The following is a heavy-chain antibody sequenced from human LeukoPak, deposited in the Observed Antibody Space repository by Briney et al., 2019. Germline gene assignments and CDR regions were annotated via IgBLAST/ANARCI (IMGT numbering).Heavy chain of an antibody. CDR1: GFTFSSYA. CDR3: VSFYETY. D-gene: IGHD2-2*01. CDR2: ISYDGSNK. Sequence: GGSLRLSCAASGFTFSSYAMHWVRQAPGKGLEWVAVISYDGSNKYYADSVKGRFTISKDNAKNTVYLQMNDLRAEDTAVYYCVSFYETYWGRGTLVTVSS. V-gene: IGHV3-30*04. J-gene: IGHJ4*02.